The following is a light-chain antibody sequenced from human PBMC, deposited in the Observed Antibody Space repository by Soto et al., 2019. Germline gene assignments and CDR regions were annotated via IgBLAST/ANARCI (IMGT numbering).Light chain of an antibody. CDR1: SSDVGGYNA. J-gene: IGLJ1*01. Sequence: QSALIQPASVSGSPGQTITISCTGTSSDVGGYNAVSWYQHHPGKAPKLIIYEVTHRPSGVSDRFSASKSGNTASLTISGLQAEDEADYYCNSFRVSHLYVFGTGTKVTVL. V-gene: IGLV2-14*01. CDR3: NSFRVSHLYV. CDR2: EVT.